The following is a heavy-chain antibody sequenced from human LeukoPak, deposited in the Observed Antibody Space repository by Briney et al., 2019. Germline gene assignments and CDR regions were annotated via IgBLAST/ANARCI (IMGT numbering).Heavy chain of an antibody. V-gene: IGHV1-46*01. CDR1: GYTFTSYY. CDR2: INSSGGGT. J-gene: IGHJ6*02. Sequence: GASVKVSCKASGYTFTSYYMHWVRQAPGQGLEWMGIINSSGGGTSYAQKFQGRVTMTRDTSTSTVYMELSSLRSDDTAVYYCARADINYYYGMDVWGQGTTVTVAS. D-gene: IGHD2-15*01. CDR3: ARADINYYYGMDV.